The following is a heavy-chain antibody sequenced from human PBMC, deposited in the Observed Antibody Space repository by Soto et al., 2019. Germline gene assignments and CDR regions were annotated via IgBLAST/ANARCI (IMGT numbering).Heavy chain of an antibody. CDR1: GGSISSSSYY. Sequence: SETLSLTCTVSGGSISSSSYYWGWIRQPPGKGLEWIGSIYYSGSTYYNPSLKSRVTISVDTSKNQFSLKLSSVTAADTAVYYCARCYTHYYDSIDYWGQGTLVTVSS. CDR2: IYYSGST. D-gene: IGHD3-22*01. V-gene: IGHV4-39*01. CDR3: ARCYTHYYDSIDY. J-gene: IGHJ4*02.